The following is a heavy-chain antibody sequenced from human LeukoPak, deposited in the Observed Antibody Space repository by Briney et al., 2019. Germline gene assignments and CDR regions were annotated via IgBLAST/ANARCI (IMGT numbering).Heavy chain of an antibody. V-gene: IGHV3-23*01. D-gene: IGHD4-17*01. CDR3: ARGAYRDHDY. CDR2: ISARGDST. CDR1: GFTLSSYA. J-gene: IGHJ4*02. Sequence: VGSLRHSSAAPGFTLSSYAASSVRQAPGKGLEWVSAISARGDSTYYADSVEGRFTIPRGNSKNTLYLQMNSLRAEDTALYYCARGAYRDHDYWGQGTLVTVSS.